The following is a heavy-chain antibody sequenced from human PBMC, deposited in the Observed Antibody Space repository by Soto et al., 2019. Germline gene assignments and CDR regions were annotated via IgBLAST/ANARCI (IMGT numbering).Heavy chain of an antibody. CDR3: ARAGSGWYYFDY. D-gene: IGHD6-19*01. CDR1: GFTFSSYS. Sequence: EVQLVESGGGLVKPGGSLRLSCAASGFTFSSYSMNWVRQAPGKGLEWVSSISSSSSYIYYADSVKGRFTISRDNAKKSLYLQINSLRAEDTAVYYCARAGSGWYYFDYWGQGTLVTVSS. V-gene: IGHV3-21*01. CDR2: ISSSSSYI. J-gene: IGHJ4*02.